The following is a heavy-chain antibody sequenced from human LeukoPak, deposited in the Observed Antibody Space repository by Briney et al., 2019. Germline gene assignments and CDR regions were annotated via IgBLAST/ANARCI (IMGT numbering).Heavy chain of an antibody. J-gene: IGHJ3*02. V-gene: IGHV4-39*01. CDR2: IYYSGST. Sequence: SETLSLTCTVSGGSISSSSYYWGWIRQPPRKGLEWIGSIYYSGSTYYNPSLKSRVTVSVDTSKNQFSLKLSSVTAADTALYYCARQSLHYYDSSGYYLGAFDIWGQGTMVTVSS. D-gene: IGHD3-22*01. CDR1: GGSISSSSYY. CDR3: ARQSLHYYDSSGYYLGAFDI.